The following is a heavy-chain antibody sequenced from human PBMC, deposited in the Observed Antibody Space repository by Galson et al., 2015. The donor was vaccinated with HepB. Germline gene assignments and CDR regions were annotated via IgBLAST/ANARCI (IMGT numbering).Heavy chain of an antibody. CDR3: ARDGGRGHVDWFDP. J-gene: IGHJ5*02. CDR1: GFNARSNY. CDR2: IYSGGIYSDGST. D-gene: IGHD3-10*01. V-gene: IGHV3-53*01. Sequence: SLRLSCAASGFNARSNYMTWVRQAPGKGLEWVSVIYSGGIYSDGSTYYADSVKGRFTISRDSAKNTVYLQMDRLRVEDTAIYYCARDGGRGHVDWFDPWGQGTLVTVSS.